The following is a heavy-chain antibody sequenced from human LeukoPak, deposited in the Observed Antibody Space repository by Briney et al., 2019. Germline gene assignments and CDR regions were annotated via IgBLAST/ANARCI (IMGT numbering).Heavy chain of an antibody. CDR2: IIPIFGTA. Sequence: VASVKVSCKASGGTFSSYAISWVRQAPGQGLEWMGGIIPIFGTANYAQKFQGRVTITTDESTSTAYMELSSLRSEDTAVYYCARAGLYSSSPNRGDYYYYYMDVWGKGTTVTVSS. CDR3: ARAGLYSSSPNRGDYYYYYMDV. J-gene: IGHJ6*03. D-gene: IGHD6-6*01. V-gene: IGHV1-69*05. CDR1: GGTFSSYA.